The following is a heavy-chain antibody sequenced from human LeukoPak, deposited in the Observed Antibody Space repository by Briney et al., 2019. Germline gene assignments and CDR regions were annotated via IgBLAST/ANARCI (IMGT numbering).Heavy chain of an antibody. J-gene: IGHJ4*02. CDR3: ARHRLVGATWGIDY. Sequence: GGSLILSCTASGFTFSTYSIQWVRQAPGKGLEWVSSISSSGGYIYYADSVEGRFTISRDNAKNSMYLQMNSLRAEDTAVYYCARHRLVGATWGIDYWGQGTLVTVSS. CDR2: ISSSGGYI. CDR1: GFTFSTYS. V-gene: IGHV3-21*01. D-gene: IGHD1-26*01.